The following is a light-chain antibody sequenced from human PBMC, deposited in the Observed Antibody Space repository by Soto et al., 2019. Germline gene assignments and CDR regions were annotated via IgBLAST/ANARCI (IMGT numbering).Light chain of an antibody. CDR1: SSDVGGYNY. J-gene: IGLJ2*01. CDR2: NVS. V-gene: IGLV2-14*01. CDR3: ASYTSSDTVV. Sequence: QSVLTQPASVSGSPGQSITISCTGTSSDVGGYNYVSWFQQHPGKAPKVMIYNVSNRPSGVSNRFSGSKSGNTASLTISGLQAEDEADYYCASYTSSDTVVFGGGTQLTVL.